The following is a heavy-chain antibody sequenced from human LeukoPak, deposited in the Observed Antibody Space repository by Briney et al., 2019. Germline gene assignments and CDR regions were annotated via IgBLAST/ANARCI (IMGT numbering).Heavy chain of an antibody. CDR1: GGSISSGDYY. V-gene: IGHV4-30-4*01. CDR2: IYYSGST. D-gene: IGHD3-10*01. J-gene: IGHJ3*02. Sequence: SQALSLTCTVSGGSISSGDYYWSWIRQPPGKGLEWIGYIYYSGSTYYNPSLKSRVTISVDTSKNQFSLKLSSVTAADTAVYYCARSLDYGSGSYSDAFDIWGQGTMVTVSS. CDR3: ARSLDYGSGSYSDAFDI.